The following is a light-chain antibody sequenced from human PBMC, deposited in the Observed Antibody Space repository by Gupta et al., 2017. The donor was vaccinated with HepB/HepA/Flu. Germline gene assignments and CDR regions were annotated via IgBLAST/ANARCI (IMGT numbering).Light chain of an antibody. CDR1: QDISNY. V-gene: IGKV1-33*01. CDR3: QQYDNPLT. J-gene: IGKJ4*01. CDR2: DAS. Sequence: MTQSPSSLSASVGDRVTITCQASQDISNYLNWYQQKPGKAPKLLIYDASHLETGVPSRFSGSGSGTDFTFTISSLQPEDIATYYCQQYDNPLTFGGGTKVEIK.